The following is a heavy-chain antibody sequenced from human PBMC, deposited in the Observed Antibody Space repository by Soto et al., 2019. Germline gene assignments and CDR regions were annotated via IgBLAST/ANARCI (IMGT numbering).Heavy chain of an antibody. V-gene: IGHV3-7*05. J-gene: IGHJ4*02. CDR3: ARESYGTLDY. CDR1: GFDFSAHW. Sequence: EVQLVESGGTLVQPGGSLRLSCAASGFDFSAHWLHWVRQAPGKGLEWVANIKEDGSVKHFVDTMRGRFTISRDNAKNSLYLQLNGLRVEDTAVYYCARESYGTLDYWGQGALVSVSS. CDR2: IKEDGSVK. D-gene: IGHD1-26*01.